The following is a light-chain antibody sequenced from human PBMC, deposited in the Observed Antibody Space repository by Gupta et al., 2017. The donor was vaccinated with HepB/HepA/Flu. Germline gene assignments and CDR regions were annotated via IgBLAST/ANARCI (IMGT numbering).Light chain of an antibody. Sequence: QTVVTQEPSFSVSPGGTVTLTCGLSSGSVSSSNYPSWYQQTPGQAPLTLIYRTNTRSSGVPDRFSGSILGNKAALTITGAQADDESDYYCVLYVGSGIWVFGGGTKLTVL. J-gene: IGLJ3*02. CDR1: SGSVSSSNY. V-gene: IGLV8-61*01. CDR2: RTN. CDR3: VLYVGSGIWV.